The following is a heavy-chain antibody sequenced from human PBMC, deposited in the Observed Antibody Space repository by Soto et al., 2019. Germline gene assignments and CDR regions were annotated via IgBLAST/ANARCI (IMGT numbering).Heavy chain of an antibody. CDR1: GGSISSYN. J-gene: IGHJ4*02. Sequence: SETLSLTCTVSGGSISSYNWSWIRQPPGKGLEWIGYIYYSGSTNYNPSLKSRVTISVDTSKNQFSLKLSSVTAADTAVYYCAGFSSSPTIDYWGQGTLVTVSS. CDR2: IYYSGST. CDR3: AGFSSSPTIDY. V-gene: IGHV4-59*01. D-gene: IGHD6-6*01.